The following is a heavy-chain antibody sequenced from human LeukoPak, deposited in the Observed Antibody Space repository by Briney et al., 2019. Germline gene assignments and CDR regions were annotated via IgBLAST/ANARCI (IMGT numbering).Heavy chain of an antibody. V-gene: IGHV3-43*01. CDR1: GFTFDDYT. Sequence: GGSLRLSCAASGFTFDDYTMHWVRQAPGKGREWGSLISWDGGSTYYADSVKGRFTISRDNSKNSLYLQMNSLRTEDTALYYCAFGYYYDSSGYYYFDYWGQGTLVTVSS. D-gene: IGHD3-22*01. J-gene: IGHJ4*02. CDR3: AFGYYYDSSGYYYFDY. CDR2: ISWDGGST.